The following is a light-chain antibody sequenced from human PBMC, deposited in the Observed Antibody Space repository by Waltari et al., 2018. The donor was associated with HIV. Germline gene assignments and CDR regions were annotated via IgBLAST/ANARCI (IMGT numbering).Light chain of an antibody. CDR2: DVS. V-gene: IGLV2-14*03. J-gene: IGLJ2*01. CDR1: SSDIGTYNY. CDR3: SSYTIWSTLE. Sequence: QSALTQPASVSGSPGQSITISCPGTSSDIGTYNYVSWYQQHPGEAPKLIIYDVSNPPSGVSNRFSGSKSGNTASLTISGLQAEDEADYYGSSYTIWSTLEFGGGTKLTVL.